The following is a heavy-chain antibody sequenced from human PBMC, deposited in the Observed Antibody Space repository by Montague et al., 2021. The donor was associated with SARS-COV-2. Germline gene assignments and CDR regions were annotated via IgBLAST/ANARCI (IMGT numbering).Heavy chain of an antibody. CDR2: ISYDGGNK. CDR3: ARDRLKWGMITFGGNDY. V-gene: IGHV3-30*09. J-gene: IGHJ4*02. CDR1: GFTFSDYA. D-gene: IGHD3-16*01. Sequence: SLRLSCAASGFTFSDYAIYWVRQAPGKGLELVALISYDGGNKYYADYVKGRFAISRDNSKNTLYLQMNSLRAEDTAVYFCARDRLKWGMITFGGNDYWGQGTLVTVSS.